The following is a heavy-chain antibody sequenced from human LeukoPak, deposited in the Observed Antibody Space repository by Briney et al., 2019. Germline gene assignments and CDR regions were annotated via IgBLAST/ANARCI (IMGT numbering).Heavy chain of an antibody. CDR2: IYYSGST. D-gene: IGHD1-26*01. CDR3: ARDRRPIGIVDY. CDR1: GGSISSYY. V-gene: IGHV4-59*01. Sequence: SETLSLTCTVSGGSISSYYWSWIRQPPGKGLEWIGYIYYSGSTNYNSSLKSRVTISVDTSKNQFSLKLSSVTAADTAVYYCARDRRPIGIVDYWGQGTLVTVSS. J-gene: IGHJ4*02.